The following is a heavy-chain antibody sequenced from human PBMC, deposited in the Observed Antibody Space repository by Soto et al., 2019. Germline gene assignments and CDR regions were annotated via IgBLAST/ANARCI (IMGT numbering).Heavy chain of an antibody. CDR2: INTRNGVT. J-gene: IGHJ5*02. D-gene: IGHD3-10*01. V-gene: IGHV1-2*02. CDR3: ARGTGSSWYDP. CDR1: GYTFISYY. Sequence: SGAEVKKPGASVSISCRASGYTFISYYMHWVRQAPGHGLEWMGWINTRNGVTKYAQGFQDRVTMTRDASVNTAYMQLTWLTSDDTAVYYCARGTGSSWYDPWGQGTLVTVSS.